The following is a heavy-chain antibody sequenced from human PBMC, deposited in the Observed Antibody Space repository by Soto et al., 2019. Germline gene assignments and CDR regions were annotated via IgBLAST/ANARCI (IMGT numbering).Heavy chain of an antibody. CDR2: IYYSGST. Sequence: SETLSLTCTFSGGSISSSSYYWGWIRQPPGKGLEWIGSIYYSGSTYYNPSLKSRVTISVDTSKNQFSLKLSSVTAADTAVYYCARLTRRGSYFPVDFDFWGQGTLVSLSS. J-gene: IGHJ4*02. V-gene: IGHV4-39*01. CDR1: GGSISSSSYY. D-gene: IGHD1-26*01. CDR3: ARLTRRGSYFPVDFDF.